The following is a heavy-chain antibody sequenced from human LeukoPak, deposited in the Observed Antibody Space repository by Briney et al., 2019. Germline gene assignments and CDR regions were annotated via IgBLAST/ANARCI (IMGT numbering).Heavy chain of an antibody. D-gene: IGHD3-10*01. CDR3: AKDRRPTVSGGYFDL. V-gene: IGHV3-9*01. J-gene: IGHJ2*01. CDR2: ISWNSGHK. CDR1: GLTFDDYA. Sequence: PGGSLRLSCAASGLTFDDYAMHWVRQAPGKGLEWVSGISWNSGHKGYADSVKGRFTISRDNAKNSLYLRMNSLRAEDTALYYCAKDRRPTVSGGYFDLWGRGTLVIVSS.